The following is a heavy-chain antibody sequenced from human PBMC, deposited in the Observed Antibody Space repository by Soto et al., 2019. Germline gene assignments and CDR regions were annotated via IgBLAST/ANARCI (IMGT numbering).Heavy chain of an antibody. V-gene: IGHV3-74*01. CDR1: GFRRRDYW. CDR2: INRDGSVT. J-gene: IGHJ4*02. CDR3: ARGGLEPFDY. D-gene: IGHD1-1*01. Sequence: EVQLVESGGGLIQPGGSLTLSCAGSGFRRRDYWIHWVRQVPGKGLVWLSRINRDGSVTDYADSLKGRLTISRDNAKDTVFLQVNSVRAEDTAVYFCARGGLEPFDYWGQGTLLTVAS.